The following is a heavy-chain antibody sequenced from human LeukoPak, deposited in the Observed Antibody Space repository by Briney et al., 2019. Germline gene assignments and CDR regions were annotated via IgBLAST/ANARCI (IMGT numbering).Heavy chain of an antibody. Sequence: SETLSLTCAVYGGSFSGYYWSWIRQPPGKGLEWIGEINHSGSTNYNPSLKSRVTISVDTSKNQFSLKLSSVTAADTAVCYCARLESAAAGNRWFDPWGQGILVTVSS. J-gene: IGHJ5*02. CDR2: INHSGST. D-gene: IGHD6-13*01. CDR1: GGSFSGYY. CDR3: ARLESAAAGNRWFDP. V-gene: IGHV4-34*01.